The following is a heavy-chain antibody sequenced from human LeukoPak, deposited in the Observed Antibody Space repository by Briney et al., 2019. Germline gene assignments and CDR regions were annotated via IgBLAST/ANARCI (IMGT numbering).Heavy chain of an antibody. J-gene: IGHJ6*02. D-gene: IGHD5-24*01. Sequence: GGSLRLSCAASGFTFSSYSMNWVRQAPGKGLEWVSYISSSSSTIYYADSVKGRFTISRDNAKNSLYLQMNSLRAEDTAVYYCARDGEVVTNYYYYGMDVWGQGTTVTVSS. CDR3: ARDGEVVTNYYYYGMDV. CDR2: ISSSSSTI. V-gene: IGHV3-48*01. CDR1: GFTFSSYS.